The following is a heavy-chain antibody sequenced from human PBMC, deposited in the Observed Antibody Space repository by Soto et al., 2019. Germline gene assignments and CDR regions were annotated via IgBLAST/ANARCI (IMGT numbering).Heavy chain of an antibody. CDR1: GFTVSSNY. CDR3: ARGRNSSRSDYYYYYYMDV. CDR2: IYSGGST. V-gene: IGHV3-66*01. J-gene: IGHJ6*03. D-gene: IGHD6-13*01. Sequence: GGSLRLSCAASGFTVSSNYMSWVRQAPGKGLEWVSVIYSGGSTYYADSVKGRFTISRDNSKNTLYLQMNSLRAEDTAVYYCARGRNSSRSDYYYYYYMDVWGKGTTVTVSS.